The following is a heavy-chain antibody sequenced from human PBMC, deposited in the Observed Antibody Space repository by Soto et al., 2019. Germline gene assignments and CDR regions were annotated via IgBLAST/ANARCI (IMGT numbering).Heavy chain of an antibody. J-gene: IGHJ6*02. CDR2: IYTSGST. CDR3: ARDRGTAMVYYYYYGMDV. D-gene: IGHD5-18*01. CDR1: GGSISSYY. Sequence: QVQLQESGPGLVKPSETLSLTCTVSGGSISSYYWSWIRQPAGKGLEWIGRIYTSGSTNYNPSLKGRVTMSVDTSKNQFSLKLSSVTAADTAVYYCARDRGTAMVYYYYYGMDVWGQGTTVTVSS. V-gene: IGHV4-4*07.